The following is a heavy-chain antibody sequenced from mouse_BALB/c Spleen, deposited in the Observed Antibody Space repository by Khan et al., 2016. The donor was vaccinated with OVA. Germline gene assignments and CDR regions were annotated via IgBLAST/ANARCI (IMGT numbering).Heavy chain of an antibody. J-gene: IGHJ3*01. V-gene: IGHV1-4*01. CDR2: INPSNGYT. CDR3: VREGAYHRNDGWFAY. CDR1: GYTFTSYT. D-gene: IGHD2-14*01. Sequence: QVQLQQSGAELARPGASVKMSCKASGYTFTSYTIHWIKERPGQGLEWIGYINPSNGYTNYNQKFKDKATLTTDKSSTTAYLRLSSLTSDDSAVYNCVREGAYHRNDGWFAYWGQGTLVTVSA.